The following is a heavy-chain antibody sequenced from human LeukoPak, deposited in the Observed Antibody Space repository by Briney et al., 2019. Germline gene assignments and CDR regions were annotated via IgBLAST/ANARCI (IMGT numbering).Heavy chain of an antibody. CDR2: VNLSGST. CDR1: GDSISTYY. CDR3: ARGVWLARDY. D-gene: IGHD6-19*01. J-gene: IGHJ4*02. V-gene: IGHV4-59*01. Sequence: PSETLSLTCTISGDSISTYYWNWIRQSPGKGLEWIGDVNLSGSTNYNPSLNYNPSLKSRVSISIDTSRNQFSLNLRSVTAADKAGYYCARGVWLARDYWGQGTLVTVSS.